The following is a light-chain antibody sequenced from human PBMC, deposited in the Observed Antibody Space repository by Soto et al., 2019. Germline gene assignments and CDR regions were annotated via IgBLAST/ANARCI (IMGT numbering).Light chain of an antibody. CDR2: AAS. Sequence: DIQLTQSPSALSASVGDRATITCRASQGISNDLAWYQQKPGKAPKLLIYAASTLQSGVPSRFSGSGSGTDFTLTISSLQPDDFATYYCQQYNSYSPWTFGQGTKVDI. J-gene: IGKJ1*01. CDR3: QQYNSYSPWT. CDR1: QGISND. V-gene: IGKV1-16*01.